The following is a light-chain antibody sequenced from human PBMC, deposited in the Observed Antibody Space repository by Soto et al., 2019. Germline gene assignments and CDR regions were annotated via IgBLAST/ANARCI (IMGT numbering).Light chain of an antibody. J-gene: IGKJ4*01. Sequence: EIVLTQSPATLSLSPGERATLSCRASQSVSSYLAWYQQRPGQAPRVLIYDASNRATGIPARFSGSGSGTFFTLTSSSLDPEDFAVYYRQRRSGSPLTFGGGTKVEIK. CDR3: QRRSGSPLT. CDR1: QSVSSY. V-gene: IGKV3-11*01. CDR2: DAS.